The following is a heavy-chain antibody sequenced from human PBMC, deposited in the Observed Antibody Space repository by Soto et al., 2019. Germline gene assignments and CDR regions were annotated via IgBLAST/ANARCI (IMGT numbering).Heavy chain of an antibody. D-gene: IGHD6-6*01. CDR2: IIPIFGTA. Sequence: QVQLVQSGAEVKKPGSSVKVSCKASGGTFSSYAISWVRQAPGQGLEWMGGIIPIFGTANYAQKFQVRVTITADESTSPAYMELSSLRSEDTAVYYCARDLEEVYSSSSAELYYYYGMDVWGQGTTVTVSS. CDR1: GGTFSSYA. V-gene: IGHV1-69*01. CDR3: ARDLEEVYSSSSAELYYYYGMDV. J-gene: IGHJ6*02.